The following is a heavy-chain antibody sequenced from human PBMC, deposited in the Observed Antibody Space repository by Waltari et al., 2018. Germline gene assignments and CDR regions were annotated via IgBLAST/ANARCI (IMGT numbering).Heavy chain of an antibody. D-gene: IGHD3-22*01. CDR3: ARGDSSGYYRL. CDR2: IYYSGST. J-gene: IGHJ4*02. V-gene: IGHV4-59*01. Sequence: QVQLQESGPGLVKPSETLSLTCPVSGGSISSYYWSWIRQPPGKGLEWIGYIYYSGSTNYNPSLKSRVTISVDTSKNQFSLKLSSVTAADTAVYYCARGDSSGYYRLWGQGTLVTVSS. CDR1: GGSISSYY.